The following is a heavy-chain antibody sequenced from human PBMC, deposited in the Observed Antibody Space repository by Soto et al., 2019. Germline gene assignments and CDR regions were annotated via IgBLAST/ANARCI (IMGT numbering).Heavy chain of an antibody. V-gene: IGHV1-69*13. CDR1: GGTFSSYT. Sequence: GASVKVSCKASGGTFSSYTISWVRQAPGQGLEWMGRIIPIFGTANYAQKFQGRVTITADESTSTAYMELSSLRSEDTAVYYCARTLYYDFWSGDLDYWGQGTLVTVSS. CDR3: ARTLYYDFWSGDLDY. CDR2: IIPIFGTA. J-gene: IGHJ4*02. D-gene: IGHD3-3*01.